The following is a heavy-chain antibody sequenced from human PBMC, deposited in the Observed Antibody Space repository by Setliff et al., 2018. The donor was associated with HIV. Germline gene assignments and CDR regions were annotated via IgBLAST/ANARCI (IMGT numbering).Heavy chain of an antibody. CDR2: IFYSGDT. J-gene: IGHJ5*01. Sequence: SETLSLTCSVSGDSISSSPNCWGWIRQPPGKGLEWIGSIFYSGDTYYNPSLKSRLTISLDTSKNQFSLRLNSVTSADTAVYYCARRLLNTLPGVRGWFDPWGQGIPVTVSS. CDR1: GDSISSSPNC. V-gene: IGHV4-39*01. CDR3: ARRLLNTLPGVRGWFDP. D-gene: IGHD3-10*01.